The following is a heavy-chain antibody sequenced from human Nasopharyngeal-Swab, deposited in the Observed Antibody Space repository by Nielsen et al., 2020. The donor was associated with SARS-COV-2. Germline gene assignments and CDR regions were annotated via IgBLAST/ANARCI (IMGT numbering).Heavy chain of an antibody. J-gene: IGHJ6*02. CDR2: ISYDGINK. D-gene: IGHD4-17*01. V-gene: IGHV3-30-3*01. CDR3: ARSYYGAYYYGMDV. Sequence: GGSLSLSCAASGFTFSSYAMHWVRQVPDKGLEWMAVISYDGINKYYADSVNGRFTISRDNSKNTLYLQMNSLRAEDTAVYYCARSYYGAYYYGMDVWGQGTTVTSP. CDR1: GFTFSSYA.